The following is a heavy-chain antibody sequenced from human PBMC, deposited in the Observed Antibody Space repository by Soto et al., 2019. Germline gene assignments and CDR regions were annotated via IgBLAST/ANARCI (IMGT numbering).Heavy chain of an antibody. Sequence: QITLKESGPTLVKPTQTLTLTCTFSGFSLSTSGVGVGWIRQRPGKALEWLALIYWNDDKRYSPSLKSRLTITKDTSKNQVVLTMTNMDPVDTATYYCAHRRPLTVDPLGMDVWGQGTTVTVSS. D-gene: IGHD7-27*01. V-gene: IGHV2-5*01. CDR2: IYWNDDK. CDR1: GFSLSTSGVG. CDR3: AHRRPLTVDPLGMDV. J-gene: IGHJ6*02.